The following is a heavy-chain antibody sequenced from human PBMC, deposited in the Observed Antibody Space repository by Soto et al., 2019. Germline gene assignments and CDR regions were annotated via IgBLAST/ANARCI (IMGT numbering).Heavy chain of an antibody. J-gene: IGHJ6*02. CDR1: GYSFTSYW. D-gene: IGHD6-13*01. CDR3: AWYLRASLDYYYGMDV. V-gene: IGHV5-10-1*01. Sequence: GESLKISCKGSGYSFTSYWISWVRQMPGKGLEWMGRIDPSDSYTNYSPSFQGHVTISADKSISTAYLQWSSLKASDTAMYYCAWYLRASLDYYYGMDVWGQGTTVTVSS. CDR2: IDPSDSYT.